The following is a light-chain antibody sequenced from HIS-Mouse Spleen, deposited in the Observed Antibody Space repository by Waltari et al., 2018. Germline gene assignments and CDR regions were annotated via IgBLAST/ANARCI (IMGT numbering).Light chain of an antibody. CDR3: CSYAGSSSVV. CDR2: EGS. CDR1: SIDVGSYNL. Sequence: SCTGTSIDVGSYNLVSWYQQHPGKAPKLMIYEGSKRPSGVSNRFSGSKSGNTASLTIPGLQAEDEADYYCCSYAGSSSVVF. J-gene: IGLJ2*01. V-gene: IGLV2-23*01.